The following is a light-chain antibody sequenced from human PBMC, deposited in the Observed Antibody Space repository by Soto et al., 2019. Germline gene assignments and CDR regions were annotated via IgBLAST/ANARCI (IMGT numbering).Light chain of an antibody. CDR3: QLYNNRPPFT. Sequence: EIVMTHSPATLSVSQGEIATLSCRASQSVSSNLAWYQQKPGQAPRLLIYGASTRATGIPARFSGSGSGTELNLTISSLQSEDFEVYYCQLYNNRPPFTFGPGTNVDI. J-gene: IGKJ3*01. CDR2: GAS. V-gene: IGKV3-15*01. CDR1: QSVSSN.